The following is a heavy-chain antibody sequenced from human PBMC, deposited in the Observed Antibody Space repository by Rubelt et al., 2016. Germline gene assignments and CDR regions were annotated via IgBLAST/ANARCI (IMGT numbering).Heavy chain of an antibody. J-gene: IGHJ2*01. V-gene: IGHV1-18*01. Sequence: QAQLVQSGADVKKPGASVKVSCKASGYTFTNYGIAWVRQAPGQGLEWVGWTSSNNGNTNYAQNLQGRVTMTTDKSTSTAYMERRSLRSDDTAVDCCARDGYFDLWGRGTLVTVSS. CDR1: GYTFTNYG. CDR3: ARDGYFDL. CDR2: TSSNNGNT.